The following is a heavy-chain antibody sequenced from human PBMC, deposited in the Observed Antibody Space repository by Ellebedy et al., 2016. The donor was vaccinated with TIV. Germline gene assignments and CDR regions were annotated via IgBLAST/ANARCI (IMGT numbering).Heavy chain of an antibody. D-gene: IGHD4-17*01. V-gene: IGHV3-30*18. CDR1: GFTFSTYG. CDR2: ISYDGTNK. CDR3: AKGDYVFDY. Sequence: GESLKISCSASGFTFSTYGMHWVRQAPGKGREWLAIISYDGTNKYYADPVKGRFTISRDNSKNTLYLQMNSLTTEDTAVYYCAKGDYVFDYWGQGTLVTVSS. J-gene: IGHJ4*02.